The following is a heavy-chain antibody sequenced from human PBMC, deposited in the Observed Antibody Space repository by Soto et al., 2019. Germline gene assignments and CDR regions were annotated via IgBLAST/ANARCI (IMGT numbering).Heavy chain of an antibody. CDR1: GFTFSSYW. J-gene: IGHJ6*02. CDR3: AREKSATRDYDYGMDV. Sequence: TGGSLRLSCADSGFTFSSYWMSWVRQATVKGLEWVANIKQDGSEKYYVDSVKGRFTIYRDNAKNSLYLQMNSLRAEDTAVYYCAREKSATRDYDYGMDVWGQGTTVTVSS. D-gene: IGHD6-25*01. CDR2: IKQDGSEK. V-gene: IGHV3-7*03.